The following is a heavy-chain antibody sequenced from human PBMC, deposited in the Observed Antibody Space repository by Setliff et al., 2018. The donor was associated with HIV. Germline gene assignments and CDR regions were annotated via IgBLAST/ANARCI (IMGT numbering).Heavy chain of an antibody. CDR1: NDSINYQY. Sequence: SENLSLTCTVSNDSINYQYWAWIRQPPGKGLEWIGSIYYSGNTNYNPSLKSRVTISIDTSKSQFSLKLTSVSAADTAMYYCARGRRRSSTPYYFDYWGQGTLVTVSS. V-gene: IGHV4-59*11. CDR2: IYYSGNT. CDR3: ARGRRRSSTPYYFDY. J-gene: IGHJ4*02.